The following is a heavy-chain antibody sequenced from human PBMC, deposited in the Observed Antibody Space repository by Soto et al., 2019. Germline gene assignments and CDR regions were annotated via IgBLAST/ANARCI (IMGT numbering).Heavy chain of an antibody. CDR1: GFTFTSYA. CDR3: AQAPGVAATIYGMDL. D-gene: IGHD6-13*01. CDR2: ISVSGGTT. V-gene: IGHV3-23*01. Sequence: EVQLLESGGGVVQPGGSPRLSCAASGFTFTSYAMSWVRQAPGQGLEWVSTISVSGGTTYYADSVKGRFTISRDNSKNTLYLQRNSLRVEDTAIYYCAQAPGVAATIYGMDLWGPGTTVTVSS. J-gene: IGHJ6*02.